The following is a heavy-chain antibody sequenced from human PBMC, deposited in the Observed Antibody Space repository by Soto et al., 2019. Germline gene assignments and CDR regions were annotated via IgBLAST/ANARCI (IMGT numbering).Heavy chain of an antibody. CDR1: GYTFTSYG. CDR3: ERGPYYYYSSGYSGAFDS. J-gene: IGHJ3*02. CDR2: ISAYNGNT. V-gene: IGHV1-18*01. D-gene: IGHD3-22*01. Sequence: QVQLVQSGAEVKKPGASVKVSCKASGYTFTSYGISWVRQAPGQGLEWMGWISAYNGNTNYAQKLQGRVTMTTDTSTSTAYRELRSLRSDDTAVYYCERGPYYYYSSGYSGAFDSWGQGTMVTVSS.